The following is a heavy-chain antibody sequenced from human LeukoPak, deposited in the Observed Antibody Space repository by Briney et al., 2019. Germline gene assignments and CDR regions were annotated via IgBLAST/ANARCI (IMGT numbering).Heavy chain of an antibody. J-gene: IGHJ4*02. CDR3: ARVGGNYGSGSYYKFGRDY. D-gene: IGHD3-10*01. Sequence: PSETLSLTCAVYGGSFSGYYWSWIRQPPGKGLEWIGEINHSGSTNYNPSLKSRVTISVDTSKNQFSLKLSSVTAADTAVYYCARVGGNYGSGSYYKFGRDYWGQGTLVTVSS. CDR2: INHSGST. CDR1: GGSFSGYY. V-gene: IGHV4-34*01.